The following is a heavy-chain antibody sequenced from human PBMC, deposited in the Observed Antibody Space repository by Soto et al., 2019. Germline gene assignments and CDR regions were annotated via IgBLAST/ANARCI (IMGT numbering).Heavy chain of an antibody. Sequence: QVQLVQSGAEVKKPGASVKVSCKASGYTFTSYGISWVRQAPGQGLEWMGWINGYNGNTNYAQKVQGRVTMTTDRSTSTAYMELRSLRSEDTAVYYCAKLYCSGGSCDGWFDTWGQGTLVTVSS. J-gene: IGHJ5*02. V-gene: IGHV1-18*01. CDR3: AKLYCSGGSCDGWFDT. CDR1: GYTFTSYG. CDR2: INGYNGNT. D-gene: IGHD2-15*01.